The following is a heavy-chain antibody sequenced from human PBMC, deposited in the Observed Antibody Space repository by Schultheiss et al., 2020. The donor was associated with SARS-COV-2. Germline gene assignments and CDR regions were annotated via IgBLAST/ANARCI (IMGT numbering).Heavy chain of an antibody. V-gene: IGHV3-72*01. CDR1: GFTFSSYS. CDR3: ARDREMALDY. Sequence: GSLRLSCAASGFTFSSYSMNWVRQAPGKGLEWVGRTRNKANSYTTEYAASVKGRFTISRDDSKNSLYLQMNSLKTEDTAVYYCARDREMALDYWGQGTLVTVSS. J-gene: IGHJ4*02. D-gene: IGHD5-24*01. CDR2: TRNKANSYTT.